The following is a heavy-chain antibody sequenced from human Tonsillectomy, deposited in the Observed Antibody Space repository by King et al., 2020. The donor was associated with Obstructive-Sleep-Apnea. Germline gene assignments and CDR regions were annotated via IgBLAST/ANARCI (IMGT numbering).Heavy chain of an antibody. CDR3: ARGSSHYYDIWTGYEWLPFDY. J-gene: IGHJ4*02. CDR1: GGSISSSSYY. V-gene: IGHV4-39*07. CDR2: IYYSGST. D-gene: IGHD3-9*01. Sequence: QLQESGPGLVKPSETLSLTCTVSGGSISSSSYYWGWIRQPPGKGLEWIGSIYYSGSTYYNPSLKSRVTISVDTSKNQFSLKLSSVTAADTAMYYCARGSSHYYDIWTGYEWLPFDYWGEGTLVTVSS.